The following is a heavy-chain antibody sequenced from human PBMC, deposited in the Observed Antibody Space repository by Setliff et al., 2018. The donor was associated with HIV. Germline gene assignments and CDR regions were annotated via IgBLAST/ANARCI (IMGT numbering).Heavy chain of an antibody. CDR1: GGTFSSYA. J-gene: IGHJ5*02. Sequence: KVSCKASGGTFSSYAITWVRQAPGQGLEWMGDFIPISGTANYAQKFQGRVTITADESTSTASMELSSLRSDDTAVYYCARGGGYPLSRGGLDPWGQGTLVTVSS. CDR2: FIPISGTA. V-gene: IGHV1-69*01. CDR3: ARGGGYPLSRGGLDP. D-gene: IGHD3-22*01.